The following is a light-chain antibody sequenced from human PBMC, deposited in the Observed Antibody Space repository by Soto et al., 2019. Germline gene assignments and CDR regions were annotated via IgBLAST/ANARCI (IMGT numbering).Light chain of an antibody. V-gene: IGKV1-6*01. CDR2: AAS. Sequence: AIQMTQSPSSLSASVGDRVTITCRASQGIRNDLGWYQQKPGKAPKLLIYAASILQSGVPSRFSGSGSGTDFPLTISTLQPKVFETNYYLKNYISPWTFGQGTKVK. CDR1: QGIRND. J-gene: IGKJ1*01. CDR3: LKNYISPWT.